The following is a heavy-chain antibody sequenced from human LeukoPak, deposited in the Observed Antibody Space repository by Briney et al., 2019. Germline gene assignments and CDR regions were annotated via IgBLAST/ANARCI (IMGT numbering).Heavy chain of an antibody. CDR1: GFTFDGYA. V-gene: IGHV3-9*01. D-gene: IGHD3-10*01. J-gene: IGHJ3*02. CDR3: ARDTDGYFGSGTYSNDAFDI. CDR2: ISWNGNNI. Sequence: GRSLRLSCAASGFTFDGYAMYWVRQAPGKGLEWVSGISWNGNNIGYADSVRGRFTISRDNAKNSLYLQMNSLKPEDTAFYYCARDTDGYFGSGTYSNDAFDIWGQGTLVTVSS.